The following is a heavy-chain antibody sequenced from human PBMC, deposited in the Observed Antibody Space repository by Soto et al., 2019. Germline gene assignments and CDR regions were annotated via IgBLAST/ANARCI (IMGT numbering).Heavy chain of an antibody. V-gene: IGHV3-43*01. J-gene: IGHJ4*02. Sequence: EVQLVESGGVVVQPGGSLRLSCAASGFTFDDYTMHWVRQAPGKGLEWVSLISWDGGSTYYADSVKGRFTISRDNSKNAVYLQMNSLRTEDTAVYYCATMAPLDYWGQGTLVTVSS. CDR2: ISWDGGST. CDR3: ATMAPLDY. CDR1: GFTFDDYT. D-gene: IGHD3-10*01.